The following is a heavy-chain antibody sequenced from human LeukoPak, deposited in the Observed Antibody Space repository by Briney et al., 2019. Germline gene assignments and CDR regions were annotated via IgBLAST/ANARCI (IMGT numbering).Heavy chain of an antibody. D-gene: IGHD5-18*01. J-gene: IGHJ4*02. CDR3: AKGYGESHFDS. Sequence: GGSLRLSCAASGFTFRSFGMHFVRQAPGKGLEWVAFTRFDGSNQYYTDSVKGRFTISRDNSNNTLFLQMNNLRGDDTAVYLCAKGYGESHFDSWGQGTLVTVSS. V-gene: IGHV3-30*02. CDR1: GFTFRSFG. CDR2: TRFDGSNQ.